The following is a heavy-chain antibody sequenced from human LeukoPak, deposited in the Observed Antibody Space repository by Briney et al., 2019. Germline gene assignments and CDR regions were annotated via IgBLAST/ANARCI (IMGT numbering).Heavy chain of an antibody. CDR3: TTEFKELGSFFHFYYMDV. J-gene: IGHJ6*03. V-gene: IGHV3-15*01. CDR1: GFTFSNAW. Sequence: GGSLRLSCAASGFTFSNAWMSWVRQAPGKGLEWVGRIKTKTDGGTTDYAAPVKGRFTISRDDSKNALFLQMDSLKSDDTAMYYCTTEFKELGSFFHFYYMDVWGTGTTVTISS. D-gene: IGHD3-10*01. CDR2: IKTKTDGGTT.